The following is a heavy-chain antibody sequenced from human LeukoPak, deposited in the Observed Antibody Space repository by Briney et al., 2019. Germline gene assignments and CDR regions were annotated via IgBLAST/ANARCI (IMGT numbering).Heavy chain of an antibody. J-gene: IGHJ4*02. V-gene: IGHV4-30-4*08. Sequence: PSETLSLTCTVSGGSISSGDCYWSWIRQPPGKGLEWIGYIYYSGSTYYNPSLKSRVTISVDTSKNQFSLKLSSVTAADTAVYYCARDPVTTVTTFDYWGQGTLVTVSS. D-gene: IGHD4-17*01. CDR3: ARDPVTTVTTFDY. CDR1: GGSISSGDCY. CDR2: IYYSGST.